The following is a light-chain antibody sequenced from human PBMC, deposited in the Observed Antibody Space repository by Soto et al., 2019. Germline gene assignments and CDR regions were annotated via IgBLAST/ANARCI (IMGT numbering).Light chain of an antibody. CDR1: QDINSY. CDR2: AAS. V-gene: IGKV1D-16*01. J-gene: IGKJ4*01. Sequence: DVQMTQSPSSQSASVGDRVTITCRASQDINSYLAWYQQKPGNAPKSLIYAASSLQTGVPSRFSGSESGTDFTLTINNLQPEDSATYYCQQYNIYPLTFGGGTKVEIK. CDR3: QQYNIYPLT.